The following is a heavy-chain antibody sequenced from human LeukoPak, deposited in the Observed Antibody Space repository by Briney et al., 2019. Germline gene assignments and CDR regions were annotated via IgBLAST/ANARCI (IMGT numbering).Heavy chain of an antibody. J-gene: IGHJ4*02. Sequence: GGSLRLSCAASGFPFSSYSMTWVPPAPGKGLEWVSEISGSGGSTYYADSVKGRFTISRDNTKNTLHLQKNSLRAEDAAVYYCAKAPIRSYSCLYDDYWGQGTLVTVSS. D-gene: IGHD3-10*01. CDR2: ISGSGGST. CDR3: AKAPIRSYSCLYDDY. V-gene: IGHV3-23*01. CDR1: GFPFSSYS.